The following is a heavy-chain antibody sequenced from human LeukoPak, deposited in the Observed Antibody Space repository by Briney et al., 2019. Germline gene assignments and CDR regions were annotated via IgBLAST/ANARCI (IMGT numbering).Heavy chain of an antibody. CDR2: INYSGST. CDR1: GGSFRGYY. CDR3: ASGRRYYDNTGYYFSN. J-gene: IGHJ4*02. V-gene: IGHV4-34*01. D-gene: IGHD3-22*01. Sequence: SETLSLTCALYGGSFRGYYWSWIRQPPGKGLEWIGEINYSGSTNYNPSLKSRVTLSLGTSKNQFSLKLSSVTAADTAVYYCASGRRYYDNTGYYFSNWGQGTLVTVSS.